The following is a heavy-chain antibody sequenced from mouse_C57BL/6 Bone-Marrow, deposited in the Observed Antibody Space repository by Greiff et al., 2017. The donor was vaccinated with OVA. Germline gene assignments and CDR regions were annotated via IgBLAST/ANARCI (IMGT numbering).Heavy chain of an antibody. J-gene: IGHJ1*03. D-gene: IGHD1-1*01. CDR3: ARGYGSPYWYFDV. CDR2: INPYNGGT. V-gene: IGHV1-19*01. CDR1: GYTFTDYY. Sequence: EVQLQQSGPVLVKPGASVKMSCKASGYTFTDYYMNWVKQSHGKSLEWIGVINPYNGGTSYNQKFKGKATLTVDKSSSTAYMELNSLTSEDSAVYYCARGYGSPYWYFDVWGTGTTVTVSS.